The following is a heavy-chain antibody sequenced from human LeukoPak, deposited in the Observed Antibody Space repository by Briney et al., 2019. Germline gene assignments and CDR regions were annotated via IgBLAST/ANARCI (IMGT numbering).Heavy chain of an antibody. CDR3: ARGYSSSSNWFDP. J-gene: IGHJ5*02. CDR1: GYTFTSYG. D-gene: IGHD6-6*01. CDR2: INTYNGNT. Sequence: ASEKVSCKASGYTFTSYGITWVRQAPGQGLEWMGWINTYNGNTYYAQKFQGRVTMTTDTSTSTAYMELRSLRSDDTAVYYCARGYSSSSNWFDPWGQGTLVTVSS. V-gene: IGHV1-18*01.